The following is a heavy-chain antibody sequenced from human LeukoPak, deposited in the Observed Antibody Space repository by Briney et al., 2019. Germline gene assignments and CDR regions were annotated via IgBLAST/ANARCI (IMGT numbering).Heavy chain of an antibody. CDR2: ISPTGSTT. Sequence: GGSLRLSCAASGLTFRNYAMSWVRQAPGKGLVWVSRISPTGSTTSYADSVKGRFTVSRDNAKNTLYLQVNNLRAEDTAVYYCARGPNSNWSGLDFWGQGTLLTVSS. D-gene: IGHD6-6*01. V-gene: IGHV3-74*01. CDR1: GLTFRNYA. J-gene: IGHJ4*02. CDR3: ARGPNSNWSGLDF.